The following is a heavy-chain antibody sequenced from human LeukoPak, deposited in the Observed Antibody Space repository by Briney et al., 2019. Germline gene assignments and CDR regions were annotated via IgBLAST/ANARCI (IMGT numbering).Heavy chain of an antibody. CDR2: IYYSGST. J-gene: IGHJ6*02. V-gene: IGHV4-59*01. Sequence: SETLSLTCTVSGGTISSYYWSWIRQPPGKGLEWIGYIYYSGSTNYNPSLKSRVTISVDTSKNQFSLKLSSVTAADTAVYYCARDRSSSWYYYYGMDVWGQGTTVTVSS. CDR3: ARDRSSSWYYYYGMDV. D-gene: IGHD6-13*01. CDR1: GGTISSYY.